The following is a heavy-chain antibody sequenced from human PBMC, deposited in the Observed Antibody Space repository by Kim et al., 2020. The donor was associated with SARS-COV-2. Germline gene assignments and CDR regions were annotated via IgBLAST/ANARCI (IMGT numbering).Heavy chain of an antibody. D-gene: IGHD6-19*01. V-gene: IGHV1-69*13. J-gene: IGHJ4*02. CDR3: AREGVAVAGLFDY. Sequence: SVKVSCKASGGTFSSYAISWVRQAPGQGLEWMGGIIPIFGTANYAQKFQGRVTITADESTSTAYMELSSLRSEDTAVYYCAREGVAVAGLFDYWGQGTLVTVAS. CDR1: GGTFSSYA. CDR2: IIPIFGTA.